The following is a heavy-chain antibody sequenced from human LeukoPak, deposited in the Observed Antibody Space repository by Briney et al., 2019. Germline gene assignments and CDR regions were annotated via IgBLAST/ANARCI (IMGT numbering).Heavy chain of an antibody. CDR3: ARRQRGVRGVNFDY. V-gene: IGHV4-34*01. J-gene: IGHJ4*02. CDR1: GGSFSGYY. D-gene: IGHD3-10*01. CDR2: INHSGST. Sequence: KPSETLSLTCAVYGGSFSGYYWSWIRQPPGKGLEWIGEINHSGSTNYNPSLKSRVTISVDTSKNQFSLKLSSVTAADTAVYYCARRQRGVRGVNFDYWGQGTLVTVSS.